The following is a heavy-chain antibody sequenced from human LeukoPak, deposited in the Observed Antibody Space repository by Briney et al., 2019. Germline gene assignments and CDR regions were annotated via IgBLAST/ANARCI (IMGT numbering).Heavy chain of an antibody. J-gene: IGHJ4*02. V-gene: IGHV1-8*01. CDR2: MNPNSGNT. CDR3: ARGPKWTGSYYYFDF. Sequence: ASVPVSCKTSGYTFPSYDINWVRQATEQGLEWMGWMNPNSGNTGYAQKFQGRVTITRNTSISTAYMELSSLRSEDTAVYFCARGPKWTGSYYYFDFWGQGTLVTVFS. D-gene: IGHD1-26*01. CDR1: GYTFPSYD.